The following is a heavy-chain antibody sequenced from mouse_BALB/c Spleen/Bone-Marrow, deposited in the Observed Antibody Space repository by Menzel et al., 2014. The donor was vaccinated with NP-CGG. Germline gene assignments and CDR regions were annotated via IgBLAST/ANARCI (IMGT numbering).Heavy chain of an antibody. CDR2: IHPSNGRT. V-gene: IGHV1S81*02. CDR3: ARGTARAMMDY. D-gene: IGHD3-2*01. Sequence: VQLQQSGTELVKPGASVKLSCKASGYTFTSYWIHWVKQGPGQGLEWIGEIHPSNGRTSYSEKFKTKATLTVDKSSSTAHMQLSSLTSEDSAVYYCARGTARAMMDYWGQGTSATVSS. CDR1: GYTFTSYW. J-gene: IGHJ4*01.